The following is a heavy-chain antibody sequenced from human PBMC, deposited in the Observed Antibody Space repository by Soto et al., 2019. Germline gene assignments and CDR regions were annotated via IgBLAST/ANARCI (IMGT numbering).Heavy chain of an antibody. J-gene: IGHJ4*02. D-gene: IGHD3-22*01. CDR2: ISYDGSNK. CDR1: GFTFSSYG. CDR3: AKDRAYYYDSSGYHGGYFDY. V-gene: IGHV3-33*06. Sequence: PGGSLRLSCAASGFTFSSYGMHWVRQAPGKGLEWVAAISYDGSNKYYADSVKGRFTISRDNSKNTLYLQMNSLRAEDTAVYYCAKDRAYYYDSSGYHGGYFDYWGQGTLVTVSS.